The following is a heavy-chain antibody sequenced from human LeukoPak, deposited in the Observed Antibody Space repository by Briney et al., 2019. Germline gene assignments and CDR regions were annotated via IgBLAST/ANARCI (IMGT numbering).Heavy chain of an antibody. D-gene: IGHD2-15*01. CDR1: GYTFINYA. V-gene: IGHV1-3*01. J-gene: IGHJ1*01. Sequence: ASVKVSCKASGYTFINYAMHWVRQAPGQRLEWMGWINAGDGETKYSQKFQGRVTLARDTSASTAYMELSSLRSEDTAVYYCALLGYCSGGSCYGAEYFQHWGQGTLVTVSS. CDR2: INAGDGET. CDR3: ALLGYCSGGSCYGAEYFQH.